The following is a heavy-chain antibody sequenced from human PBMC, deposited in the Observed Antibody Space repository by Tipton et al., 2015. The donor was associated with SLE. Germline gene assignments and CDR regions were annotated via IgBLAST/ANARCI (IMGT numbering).Heavy chain of an antibody. D-gene: IGHD6-13*01. CDR2: IYYSGST. CDR1: GGSISSSSYY. Sequence: TLSLTCTVSGGSISSSSYYWGWIRQPPGKGLEWIGYIYYSGSTNYNPSLKSRVTISVDTSKNQFSLKLSSVTAADTAVYYCARDTRTNIAADWGQGTLVTVSS. V-gene: IGHV4-61*05. J-gene: IGHJ4*02. CDR3: ARDTRTNIAAD.